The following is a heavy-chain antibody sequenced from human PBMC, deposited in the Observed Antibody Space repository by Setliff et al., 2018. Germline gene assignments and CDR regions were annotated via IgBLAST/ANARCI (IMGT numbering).Heavy chain of an antibody. D-gene: IGHD5-12*01. V-gene: IGHV1-18*01. J-gene: IGHJ3*02. CDR1: GDTFNTYT. CDR2: ISPYTGNT. Sequence: ASVKVSCKASGDTFNTYTLSWVRQAPGQGLEWMGWISPYTGNTFYAQKFQGRFTMTTDTSTSTAYMELRSLRYDDTAVYYCARSFDSGFYHQRDAYDIWGQGTLVTVSS. CDR3: ARSFDSGFYHQRDAYDI.